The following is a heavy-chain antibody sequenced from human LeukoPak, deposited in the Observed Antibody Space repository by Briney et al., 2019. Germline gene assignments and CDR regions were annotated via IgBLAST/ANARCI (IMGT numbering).Heavy chain of an antibody. CDR3: AREIGGAVDY. V-gene: IGHV1-2*02. Sequence: ALVNVSCTASGYTFTGYYMHWVRQAPGQGLEWMGWINPNSGGTNYAQKFQGRVTMTRDTSISTAYMELSRLRSDDTAVYYCAREIGGAVDYWGQGTLVTVSS. CDR2: INPNSGGT. D-gene: IGHD3-16*01. CDR1: GYTFTGYY. J-gene: IGHJ4*02.